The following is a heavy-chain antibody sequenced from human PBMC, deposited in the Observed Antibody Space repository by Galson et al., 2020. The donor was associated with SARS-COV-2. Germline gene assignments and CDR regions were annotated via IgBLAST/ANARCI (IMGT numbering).Heavy chain of an antibody. CDR1: GFTFSSYG. J-gene: IGHJ3*02. Sequence: PGGSLRLSCAASGFTFSSYGMHWVRQAPGKGLEWVAVIWYDGSNKYYADSVKGRFTISRDNSKNTLYLQMNSLRAEDTAVYYCATQITMVDAFDIWGQGTMVTGSS. V-gene: IGHV3-33*01. D-gene: IGHD3-10*01. CDR3: ATQITMVDAFDI. CDR2: IWYDGSNK.